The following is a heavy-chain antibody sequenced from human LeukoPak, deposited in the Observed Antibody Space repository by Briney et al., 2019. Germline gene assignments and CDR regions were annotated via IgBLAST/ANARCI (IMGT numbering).Heavy chain of an antibody. CDR2: VYYSGGT. Sequence: PSETLSLTCTVSGDSISGYYWSWIRQPPGKGLKWIGNVYYSGGTNYNPSLKSRLTISIDTSRKQFFLKLNSVTAADTAVYFCALAPNSNWFDFWGPGTLVTVSS. J-gene: IGHJ5*01. D-gene: IGHD2-8*01. V-gene: IGHV4-59*03. CDR1: GDSISGYY. CDR3: ALAPNSNWFDF.